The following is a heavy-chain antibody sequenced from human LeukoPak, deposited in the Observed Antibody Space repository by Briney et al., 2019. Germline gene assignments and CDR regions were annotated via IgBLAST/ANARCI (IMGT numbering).Heavy chain of an antibody. CDR2: IYYSGST. D-gene: IGHD4-11*01. CDR1: GGSISNTDYY. J-gene: IGHJ3*02. Sequence: PSETLSLTCTVSGGSISNTDYYWSWIRQPPGKGLEWIGYIYYSGSTNYNPSLKSRVTISVDTSKNQFSLKLSSVTAADTAVYYCAKSDYSNYLDAFDIWGQGTMVTVSS. CDR3: AKSDYSNYLDAFDI. V-gene: IGHV4-61*08.